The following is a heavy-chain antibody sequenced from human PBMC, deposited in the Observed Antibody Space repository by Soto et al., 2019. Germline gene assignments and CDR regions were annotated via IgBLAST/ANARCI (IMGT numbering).Heavy chain of an antibody. CDR1: GSTFTSYG. D-gene: IGHD6-13*01. Sequence: ASVTVSCQASGSTFTSYGISWVRQAPGQGLEWMGWISAYNGNTNYAQKLQGRVTMTTDTSTSTAYMELRSLRSDDTAVYYCAASFPGIDAFDIWGQGTMVTVSS. CDR3: AASFPGIDAFDI. CDR2: ISAYNGNT. V-gene: IGHV1-18*01. J-gene: IGHJ3*02.